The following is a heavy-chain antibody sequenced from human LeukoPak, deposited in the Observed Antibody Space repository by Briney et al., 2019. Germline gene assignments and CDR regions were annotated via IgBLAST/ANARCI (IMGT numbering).Heavy chain of an antibody. Sequence: GGSLRLSCAASGLTFSNYAMSWVRQAPGKGLEWVSGISDSGGSTYYADSVKGRFIISRDNSKNTLYLQMNSLRAEDTAVYYCAKTRDRGGYILDFWGQGTLVTVSS. CDR3: AKTRDRGGYILDF. J-gene: IGHJ4*02. V-gene: IGHV3-23*01. CDR2: ISDSGGST. CDR1: GLTFSNYA. D-gene: IGHD5-24*01.